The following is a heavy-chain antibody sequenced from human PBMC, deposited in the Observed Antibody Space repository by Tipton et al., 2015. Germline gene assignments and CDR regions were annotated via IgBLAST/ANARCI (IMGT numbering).Heavy chain of an antibody. CDR3: TKDRAGNGYDFDY. D-gene: IGHD5-12*01. Sequence: GSLRLSCGASGFTFENYNMHWVRQAPGKGLEWVSFINWDGDRAYYADSVKGRFTISRDNSKNSLYLQMNSLRTEDTALYYCTKDRAGNGYDFDYWGQGTLVTVSS. CDR2: INWDGDRA. CDR1: GFTFENYN. V-gene: IGHV3-43*01. J-gene: IGHJ4*02.